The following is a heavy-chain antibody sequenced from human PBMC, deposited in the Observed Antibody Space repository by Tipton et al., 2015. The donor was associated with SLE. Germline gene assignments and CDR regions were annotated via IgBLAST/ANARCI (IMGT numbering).Heavy chain of an antibody. V-gene: IGHV4-39*07. CDR1: RGSISSSSYY. CDR2: IYYSGAT. D-gene: IGHD4-11*01. Sequence: LRLSCTVSRGSISSSSYYWGWIRQPPGKGLEWIGSIYYSGATYYNPSLKSRVTMSVDTSKNHFSLKLISVTAADTAVYYCAREFLNPVTTVHYYFDLWGRGTLVTVSS. J-gene: IGHJ2*01. CDR3: AREFLNPVTTVHYYFDL.